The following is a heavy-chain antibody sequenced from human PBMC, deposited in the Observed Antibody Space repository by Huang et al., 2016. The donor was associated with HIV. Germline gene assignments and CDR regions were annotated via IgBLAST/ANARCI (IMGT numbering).Heavy chain of an antibody. J-gene: IGHJ6*03. CDR3: ARGQGGYYYYYMDV. Sequence: QVQLQQWGAGLLRPSETLSLTCAVYGGSFSGYYGTWIRQPPGKGLGWIGEINHSESTNYNPALKRRVTISVDTSRNQFSLTLTSVTAADTAVYYCARGQGGYYYYYMDVWGKGTTVTVSS. V-gene: IGHV4-34*01. CDR1: GGSFSGYY. CDR2: INHSEST.